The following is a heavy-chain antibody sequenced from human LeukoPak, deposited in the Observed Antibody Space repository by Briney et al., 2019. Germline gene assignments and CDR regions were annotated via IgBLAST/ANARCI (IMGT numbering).Heavy chain of an antibody. CDR2: IIPIFGTA. CDR1: GGTFSSYA. D-gene: IGHD5-24*01. J-gene: IGHJ4*02. Sequence: SVKVSCKASGGTFSSYAISWVRQAPGQGLEWMGGIIPIFGTANYAQKFQGRVTITADESTSTAYMELSSLRSEDTAVYYGARAGPSEMATINYWGQGTLVTVSS. CDR3: ARAGPSEMATINY. V-gene: IGHV1-69*13.